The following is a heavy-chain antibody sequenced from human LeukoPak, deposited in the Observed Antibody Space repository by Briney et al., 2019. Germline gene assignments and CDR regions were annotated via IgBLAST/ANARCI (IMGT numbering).Heavy chain of an antibody. CDR3: AKDRVEDWGPNWFDP. J-gene: IGHJ5*02. CDR2: INDDGSDT. CDR1: GFTFKLYW. Sequence: GGSLRLSCAASGFTFKLYWMHWVRQVPGKRPVWVSRINDDGSDTIYADSVKGRFTISRDNSKNTLYLQMNSLRAEDTAVYYCAKDRVEDWGPNWFDPWGQGTLVTVSS. V-gene: IGHV3-74*01. D-gene: IGHD7-27*01.